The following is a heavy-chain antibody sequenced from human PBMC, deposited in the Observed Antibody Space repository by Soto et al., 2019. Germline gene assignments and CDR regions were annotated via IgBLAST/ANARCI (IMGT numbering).Heavy chain of an antibody. CDR2: IWYDGSNK. D-gene: IGHD6-13*01. CDR3: AREGGGGSSWSFYYYYGMDV. V-gene: IGHV3-33*08. J-gene: IGHJ6*02. CDR1: GFTFSSYG. Sequence: PGGSLRLSCAASGFTFSSYGMHWVRQAPGKGLEWVAVIWYDGSNKYYADSVKGRFTISRDNSKNTLYLQMNSLRAEDTAVYYCAREGGGGSSWSFYYYYGMDVWGQGTTVTVS.